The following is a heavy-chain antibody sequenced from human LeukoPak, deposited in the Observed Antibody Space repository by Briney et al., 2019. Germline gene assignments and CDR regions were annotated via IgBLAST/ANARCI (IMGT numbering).Heavy chain of an antibody. Sequence: SETLSLACTVSGGSISSYYWSWIRQPPGKGLEWIGYISYSGSTNYNPSLKSRVTISIDTSKNQFSLKLRSVTAADTAIYYCARQGYDILTGYIDAFDIWGQGTMVTVSS. CDR3: ARQGYDILTGYIDAFDI. D-gene: IGHD3-9*01. J-gene: IGHJ3*02. CDR1: GGSISSYY. CDR2: ISYSGST. V-gene: IGHV4-59*08.